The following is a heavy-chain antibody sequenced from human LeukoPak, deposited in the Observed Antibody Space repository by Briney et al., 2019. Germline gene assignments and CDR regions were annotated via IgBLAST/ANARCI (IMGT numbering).Heavy chain of an antibody. D-gene: IGHD3-10*01. CDR3: ASGDYGAGSPVMRY. Sequence: SETLSLTCTVSGGSDTRGAYSWTWIRQPVGKGLEWIGRIYTSGDTKYNPSLKSRVTISVGASNNQFSLKLTSVTAADTAVYYCASGDYGAGSPVMRYWGHGTLVIVSS. V-gene: IGHV4-61*02. CDR1: GGSDTRGAYS. J-gene: IGHJ4*01. CDR2: IYTSGDT.